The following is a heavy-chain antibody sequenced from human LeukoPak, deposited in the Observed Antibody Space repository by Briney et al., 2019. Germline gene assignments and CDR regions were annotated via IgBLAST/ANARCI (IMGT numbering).Heavy chain of an antibody. J-gene: IGHJ4*02. Sequence: ASVEVSCKASGYTFTSYGTSWVRQAPGQGLEWMGWISAYNGNTNYAQKLQGRVTMTTDTSTSTAYMELRSLRSDDTAVYYCARLQWLAHFDYWGQGTLVTVSS. D-gene: IGHD6-19*01. V-gene: IGHV1-18*01. CDR2: ISAYNGNT. CDR1: GYTFTSYG. CDR3: ARLQWLAHFDY.